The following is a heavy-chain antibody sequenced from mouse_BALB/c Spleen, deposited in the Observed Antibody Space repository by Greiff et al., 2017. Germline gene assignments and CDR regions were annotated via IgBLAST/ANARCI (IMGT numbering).Heavy chain of an antibody. J-gene: IGHJ4*01. V-gene: IGHV5-9-3*01. CDR2: ISSGGSYT. CDR1: GFTFSSYA. CDR3: AREDGNYENYAMDY. D-gene: IGHD2-1*01. Sequence: EVKLVESGGGLVKPGGSLKLSCAASGFTFSSYAMSWVRQTPEKRLEWVATISSGGSYTYYPDSVKGRFTISRDNAKNTLYLQMSSLRSEDTAMYYCAREDGNYENYAMDYWGQGTSVTVSS.